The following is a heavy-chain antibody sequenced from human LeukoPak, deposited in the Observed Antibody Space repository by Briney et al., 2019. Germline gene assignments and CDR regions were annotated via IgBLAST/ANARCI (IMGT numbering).Heavy chain of an antibody. J-gene: IGHJ3*02. CDR2: IRRDGSSE. V-gene: IGHV3-30*02. CDR1: GFTVSSNY. D-gene: IGHD4-23*01. CDR3: ATDFRWSFHT. Sequence: PGGSLRLSCAASGFTVSSNYMSWVRQAPGKGLQWVAFIRRDGSSEYYADSVKGRFTISRDNSRNTVYLQMNSLRLEDTAVYSCATDFRWSFHTWGHGTMVTVSS.